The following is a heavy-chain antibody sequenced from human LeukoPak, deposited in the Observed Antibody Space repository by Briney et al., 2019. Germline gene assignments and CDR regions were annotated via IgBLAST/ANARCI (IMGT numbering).Heavy chain of an antibody. J-gene: IGHJ5*02. CDR1: GFTFDDHT. D-gene: IGHD3-10*01. CDR3: VKDWGGGTGLGNWFDP. CDR2: INWNGGST. Sequence: GGSLRLSCAASGFTFDDHTMHWVRQAPGKGLEWVSLINWNGGSTYYADSVKGRFTISRDNSKNSLYLHLNSLRTEDTALYYCVKDWGGGTGLGNWFDPWGQGTLVNVSS. V-gene: IGHV3-43*01.